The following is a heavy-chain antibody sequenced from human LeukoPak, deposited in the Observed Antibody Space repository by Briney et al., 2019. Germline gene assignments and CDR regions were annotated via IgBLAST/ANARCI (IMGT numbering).Heavy chain of an antibody. J-gene: IGHJ3*02. Sequence: SETLSLTCTVSGYSISSGYYWGWIRQPPGKGLEWIGSIYHSGSTYYNPSLKSRVTISVDTSKNQFSLKLSSVTAADTAVYYCARGGYYDYVWGSYRYIYAFDIWGQGTMVTVSS. CDR1: GYSISSGYY. CDR2: IYHSGST. V-gene: IGHV4-38-2*02. CDR3: ARGGYYDYVWGSYRYIYAFDI. D-gene: IGHD3-16*02.